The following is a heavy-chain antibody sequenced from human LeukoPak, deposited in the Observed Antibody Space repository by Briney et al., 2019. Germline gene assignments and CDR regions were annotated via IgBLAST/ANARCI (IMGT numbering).Heavy chain of an antibody. V-gene: IGHV3-30*01. CDR1: GFTFSSYA. J-gene: IGHJ4*02. CDR3: ARDIGMVRGVITTALGY. Sequence: GRSLRLSCAASGFTFSSYAMHWVRQAPGKGLDWVAVIPYDGSNEYYADSVKGRFTISRDNSKNTLYLQMNSLRAEDTAVYYCARDIGMVRGVITTALGYWGQGTLVTVSS. CDR2: IPYDGSNE. D-gene: IGHD3-10*01.